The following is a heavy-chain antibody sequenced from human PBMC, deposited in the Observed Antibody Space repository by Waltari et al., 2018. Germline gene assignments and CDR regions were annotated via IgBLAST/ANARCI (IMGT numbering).Heavy chain of an antibody. J-gene: IGHJ3*01. D-gene: IGHD5-12*01. V-gene: IGHV4-39*01. CDR3: ATYIGASLGTAAFDV. CDR2: ISYNGAT. Sequence: QLQLQESGPGLVMPSETLSLTCSVSVVSITTNRHYWGWIRQPPGQGLEWIGTISYNGATYSSPSLRSRVTIFRDTSKNQLSLKLGSVTAADTAFYYCATYIGASLGTAAFDVWGQGTMVTVSS. CDR1: VVSITTNRHY.